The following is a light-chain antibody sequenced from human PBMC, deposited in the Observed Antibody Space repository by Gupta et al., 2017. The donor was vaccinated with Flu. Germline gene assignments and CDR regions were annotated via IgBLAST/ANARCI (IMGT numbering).Light chain of an antibody. V-gene: IGKV1-39*01. J-gene: IGKJ4*01. CDR2: GAF. Sequence: GDRVTLTCRTSQTISTYLKWYQQKPGEAPHLLIYGAFFMRSGVPSRFSGSGSETEFSLTISALQPEEYAIYYCQQSYTSPPTFGAGTKVEI. CDR1: QTISTY. CDR3: QQSYTSPPT.